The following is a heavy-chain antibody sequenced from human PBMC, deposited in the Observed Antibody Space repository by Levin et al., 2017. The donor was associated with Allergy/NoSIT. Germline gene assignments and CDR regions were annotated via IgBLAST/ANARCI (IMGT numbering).Heavy chain of an antibody. CDR2: IYLSGST. CDR1: GGSISSGGYS. Sequence: SETLSLTCAVSGGSISSGGYSWSRNGQPPGQGLVWIGNIYLSGSTYYNPSLKSRVTISVDRSKNQFSLNLSSVTAADTAVYYCARVAGYSYGYYVDYWGQGTPVTVSS. J-gene: IGHJ4*02. D-gene: IGHD5-18*01. V-gene: IGHV4-30-2*01. CDR3: ARVAGYSYGYYVDY.